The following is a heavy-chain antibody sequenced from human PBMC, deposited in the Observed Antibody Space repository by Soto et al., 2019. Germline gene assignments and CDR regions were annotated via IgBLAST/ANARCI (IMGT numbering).Heavy chain of an antibody. V-gene: IGHV3-30-3*01. CDR2: ISYDGSNK. D-gene: IGHD2-21*01. J-gene: IGHJ3*02. CDR1: GFTFSSYA. CDR3: ARDAGSIDAFDI. Sequence: GGSLRLSFAASGFTFSSYAMHWVRQAPGKGLEWVAVISYDGSNKYYADSVKGRFTISRDDSKNTLYLQMNSLRAEDTAVYYCARDAGSIDAFDIWGQGTMVTVSS.